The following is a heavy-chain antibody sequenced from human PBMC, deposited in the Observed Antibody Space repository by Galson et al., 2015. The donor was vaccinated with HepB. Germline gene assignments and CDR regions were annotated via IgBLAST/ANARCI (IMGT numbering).Heavy chain of an antibody. V-gene: IGHV3-7*03. D-gene: IGHD2-21*01. CDR3: AREMYPGAYCVGSVCTNFFHYNMDV. J-gene: IGHJ6*03. CDR2: IKHDGSQP. CDR1: GFTFRNYW. Sequence: SLRLSCAASGFTFRNYWLTCVRQAPGKGLECVAKIKHDGSQPTYVDSVKGRLTIARDNAKGSLWLLMNNLRGEDTAVYFCAREMYPGAYCVGSVCTNFFHYNMDVWGTGTTVIVSS.